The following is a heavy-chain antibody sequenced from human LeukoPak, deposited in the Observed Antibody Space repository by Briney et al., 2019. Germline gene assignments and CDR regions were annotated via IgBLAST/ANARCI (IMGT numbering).Heavy chain of an antibody. V-gene: IGHV3-33*01. CDR1: GFTFTNYG. CDR3: ARDCSGGSCYSRGYYYGMDV. J-gene: IGHJ6*02. Sequence: GRSLRLSCAASGFTFTNYGMHWVRQAPGKGLEWVAVTWYDGSNKYYADSVKGRFTISRDNSKNTLYLQMNSLRAEVTAVYYCARDCSGGSCYSRGYYYGMDVWGQGTTVTVSS. CDR2: TWYDGSNK. D-gene: IGHD2-15*01.